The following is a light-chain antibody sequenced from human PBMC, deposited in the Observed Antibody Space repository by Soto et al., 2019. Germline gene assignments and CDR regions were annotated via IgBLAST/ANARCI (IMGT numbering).Light chain of an antibody. CDR1: QSVSNF. CDR3: QQRSSWPLT. V-gene: IGKV3-11*01. Sequence: EIVLSQSPTIVSLSPGEGATLSCRASQSVSNFLAWYQQRPGQAPRLLIYDASNRATGVPARFSGSGSGTDFTLSISSLAAEDSAIYYCQQRSSWPLTFGGGTKVEIK. CDR2: DAS. J-gene: IGKJ4*01.